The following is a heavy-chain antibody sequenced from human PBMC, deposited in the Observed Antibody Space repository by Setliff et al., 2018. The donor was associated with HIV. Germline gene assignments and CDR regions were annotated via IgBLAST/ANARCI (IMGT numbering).Heavy chain of an antibody. CDR1: GGTFKTYA. CDR2: IIPIFATT. Sequence: SVKVSCKASGGTFKTYAISWVRQAPGRGLEWMGGIIPIFATTDYAQKFQGRVTIIADESTSTAYMELSSLRSEDTAVYYCALKGAYDILTGFPNWGQGTLVTVSS. CDR3: ALKGAYDILTGFPN. J-gene: IGHJ4*02. V-gene: IGHV1-69*13. D-gene: IGHD3-9*01.